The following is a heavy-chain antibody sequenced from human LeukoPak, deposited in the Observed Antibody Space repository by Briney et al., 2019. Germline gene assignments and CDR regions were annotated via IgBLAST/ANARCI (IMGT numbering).Heavy chain of an antibody. Sequence: SETLSLTCTVSGGSISSSSYYWGWIRQPPGKGLEWIVSIYYSGSTYYNPSLKSRVTISVDTSKNQFSLKLSSVTAADTAVYYCASVAMVTSYYYYYMDVWGKGTTVTVSS. J-gene: IGHJ6*03. CDR3: ASVAMVTSYYYYYMDV. CDR1: GGSISSSSYY. CDR2: IYYSGST. D-gene: IGHD5-18*01. V-gene: IGHV4-39*07.